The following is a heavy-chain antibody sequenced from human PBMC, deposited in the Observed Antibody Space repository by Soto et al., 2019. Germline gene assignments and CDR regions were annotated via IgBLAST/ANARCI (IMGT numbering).Heavy chain of an antibody. Sequence: ASVKVSCKASGYTFTSYGISWVRQTPGQVLEWMGWISAYNGNTNYAQKLQGRVTMTTDTSTSTAYMELRSLRSDDTAVYYCATGPAAGYCISTSCYPYYYYGMDVWG. CDR3: ATGPAAGYCISTSCYPYYYYGMDV. D-gene: IGHD2-2*01. V-gene: IGHV1-18*01. CDR2: ISAYNGNT. CDR1: GYTFTSYG. J-gene: IGHJ6*02.